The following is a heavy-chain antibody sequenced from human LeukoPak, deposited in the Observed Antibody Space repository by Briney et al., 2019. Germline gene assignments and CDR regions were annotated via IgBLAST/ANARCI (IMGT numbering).Heavy chain of an antibody. CDR2: INHSGST. D-gene: IGHD3-3*01. J-gene: IGHJ3*02. V-gene: IGHV4-34*01. CDR1: GGSFSDYS. CDR3: ARGDYDFWSGYKDAFDI. Sequence: SETLSLTCAVYGGSFSDYSWNWIRQPPGKGLEWIGEINHSGSTNYNPSLKSRVTISVATSKNQFSLKLSSVTAADTAVYYCARGDYDFWSGYKDAFDIWGQGTMVTVSS.